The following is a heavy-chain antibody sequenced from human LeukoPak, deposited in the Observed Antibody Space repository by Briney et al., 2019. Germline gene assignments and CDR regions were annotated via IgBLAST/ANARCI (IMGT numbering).Heavy chain of an antibody. CDR1: GFTFSNAW. D-gene: IGHD3-9*01. Sequence: PGGSLRLSCAASGFTFSNAWMSWVRQAPGKGLEWVGRIKSKTDGGTTDYAAPVNGRFTISRDDSKNTLYLQMNSLKTEDTAVYYCTTVEGSYYDILTGPGTFDYWGQGTLVTVSS. CDR2: IKSKTDGGTT. J-gene: IGHJ4*02. CDR3: TTVEGSYYDILTGPGTFDY. V-gene: IGHV3-15*01.